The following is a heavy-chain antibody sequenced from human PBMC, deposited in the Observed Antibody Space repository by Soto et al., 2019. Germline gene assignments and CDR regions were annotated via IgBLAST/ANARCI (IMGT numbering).Heavy chain of an antibody. Sequence: GGSLRLSCSASGFTFSNYAMSWVRQSPGKGLEWVSGVSSTGTCPYYAGSVQGRFTISRDNSKNMFYLQMKSLRAEDTAIYYCAKARPSGGYYYVEAFDVWGQGTMVTVSS. CDR3: AKARPSGGYYYVEAFDV. V-gene: IGHV3-23*01. D-gene: IGHD3-22*01. J-gene: IGHJ3*01. CDR2: VSSTGTCP. CDR1: GFTFSNYA.